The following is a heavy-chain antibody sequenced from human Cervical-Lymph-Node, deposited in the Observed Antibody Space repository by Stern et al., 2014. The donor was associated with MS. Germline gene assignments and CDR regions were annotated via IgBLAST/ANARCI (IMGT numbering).Heavy chain of an antibody. CDR1: GYTFTNYA. D-gene: IGHD3-3*01. J-gene: IGHJ6*02. CDR2: INAANDNT. V-gene: IGHV1-3*01. Sequence: VQLVQSGAEVKKPGASVKVSCKASGYTFTNYAMHWVRQAPGQRLEWMGWINAANDNTKSSQKFQGRVTITRDTSASTVYMELSSLRSEDTAVYFCARDLTSTIFGVVSAPYGMDVWGQGTTVTVSS. CDR3: ARDLTSTIFGVVSAPYGMDV.